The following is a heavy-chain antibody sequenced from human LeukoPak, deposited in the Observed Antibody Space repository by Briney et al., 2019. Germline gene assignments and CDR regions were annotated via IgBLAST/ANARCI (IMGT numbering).Heavy chain of an antibody. Sequence: SVKVSCKASGGTFSSYAISWVRQAPGQGLEWMGGIIPIFGTANYAQKFQGRVTITTDESTSTAYMELSSLRSEDTAVYYCARVMAPITIFGVAANWFDPWGQGTLVTVSS. J-gene: IGHJ5*02. D-gene: IGHD3-3*01. CDR1: GGTFSSYA. V-gene: IGHV1-69*05. CDR3: ARVMAPITIFGVAANWFDP. CDR2: IIPIFGTA.